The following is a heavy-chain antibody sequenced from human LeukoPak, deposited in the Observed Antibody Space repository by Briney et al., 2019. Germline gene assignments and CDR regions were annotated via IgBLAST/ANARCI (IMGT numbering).Heavy chain of an antibody. V-gene: IGHV3-7*01. CDR2: IKQDGSEK. CDR3: ARRGTYYDILTGYYKPANFDY. CDR1: GFIFRNHW. D-gene: IGHD3-9*01. Sequence: GGSLRLSCAASGFIFRNHWMSWVRQAPGKGLEWVANIKQDGSEKYYVDSVKGRFTISRDNAKNSLYLQMNSLRAEDTAVYYCARRGTYYDILTGYYKPANFDYWGQGTLVTVSS. J-gene: IGHJ4*02.